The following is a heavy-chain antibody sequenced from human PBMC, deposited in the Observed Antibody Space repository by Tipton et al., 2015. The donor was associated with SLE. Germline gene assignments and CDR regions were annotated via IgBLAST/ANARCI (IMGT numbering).Heavy chain of an antibody. CDR1: GGSISSHY. Sequence: TLSLTCTVSGGSISSHYWSWIRQPPRKGLEWIGEINHSGSTNYNPSLKSRVTISVDTSKNQFSLKLSSVTAADTAVYYCASMHTTKGAFDIWGQGTMVTVSS. D-gene: IGHD1-1*01. V-gene: IGHV4-34*01. J-gene: IGHJ3*02. CDR3: ASMHTTKGAFDI. CDR2: INHSGST.